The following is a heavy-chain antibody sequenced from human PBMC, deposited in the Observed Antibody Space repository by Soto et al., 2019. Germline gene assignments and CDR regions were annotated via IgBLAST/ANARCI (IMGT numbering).Heavy chain of an antibody. CDR3: AKTGGYNWNYVWFDP. CDR1: GFTFSSYA. V-gene: IGHV3-23*01. J-gene: IGHJ5*02. D-gene: IGHD1-7*01. Sequence: PGGSLRLSCAASGFTFSSYAMSWVRQAPGKGLEWVSAISGSGGSTYYADSVKGRFTISRDNSKNTLYLQMNRLRDEDTAVYYFAKTGGYNWNYVWFDPWGQGTLVTVSS. CDR2: ISGSGGST.